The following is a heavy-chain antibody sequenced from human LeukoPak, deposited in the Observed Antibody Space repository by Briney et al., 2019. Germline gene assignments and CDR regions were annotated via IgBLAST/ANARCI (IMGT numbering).Heavy chain of an antibody. J-gene: IGHJ3*02. D-gene: IGHD3-10*01. V-gene: IGHV4-30-4*01. Sequence: SETLSLTCTVSGGSISSGDYYWSWIRQPPGKGLEWIGYIYYSGSTYYNPSLKSRVTISVDTSKNQFSLKLSSVTAADTAVHYCARGQATAYGSGYDAFDIWGQGTMVTVSS. CDR1: GGSISSGDYY. CDR3: ARGQATAYGSGYDAFDI. CDR2: IYYSGST.